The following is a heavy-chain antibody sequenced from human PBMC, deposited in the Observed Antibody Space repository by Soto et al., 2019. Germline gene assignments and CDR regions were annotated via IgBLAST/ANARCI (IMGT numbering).Heavy chain of an antibody. CDR2: IRVNNGDT. CDR3: ARDVAAADY. J-gene: IGHJ4*02. D-gene: IGHD6-13*01. V-gene: IGHV1-18*01. CDR1: GYTFTNSG. Sequence: ASVKVSCKASGYTFTNSGWSWVRQAPGQGLEWVGWIRVNNGDTHYAQKFQGRVTITRDTSASTAYMELSSLRSEDTAVYYCARDVAAADYWGQGTLVTVSS.